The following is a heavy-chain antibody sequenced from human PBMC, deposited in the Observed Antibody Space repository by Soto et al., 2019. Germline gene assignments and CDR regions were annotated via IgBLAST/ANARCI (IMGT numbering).Heavy chain of an antibody. J-gene: IGHJ4*02. CDR3: ARGLYDSGSFYFDF. CDR1: GFNFIRKY. CDR2: LYSGGTT. D-gene: IGHD3-10*01. Sequence: EVQLVESGGGLIQPGGSLKLSCAASGFNFIRKYMIWVRQAPGKGLEWVSILYSGGTTYYADSVKGRFTISRDTSENTLYLQMNSLRAEDTAVYYCARGLYDSGSFYFDFCGQGTLVTVSS. V-gene: IGHV3-53*01.